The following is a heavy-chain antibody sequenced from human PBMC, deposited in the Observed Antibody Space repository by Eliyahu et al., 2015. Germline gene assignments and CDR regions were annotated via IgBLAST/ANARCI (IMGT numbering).Heavy chain of an antibody. Sequence: QVQLVESGGGXVQPGRSLRLXCAAXGXTFXXYGMHWVRQAPGKGLEWVAVISYDGSNKYYADSVKGRFTISRDNSKNTLYLQMNSLRAEDTAVYYCAKDPSPSLNSDDAFDIWGQGTMVTVSS. CDR3: AKDPSPSLNSDDAFDI. V-gene: IGHV3-30*18. CDR2: ISYDGSNK. CDR1: GXTFXXYG. D-gene: IGHD2-21*01. J-gene: IGHJ3*02.